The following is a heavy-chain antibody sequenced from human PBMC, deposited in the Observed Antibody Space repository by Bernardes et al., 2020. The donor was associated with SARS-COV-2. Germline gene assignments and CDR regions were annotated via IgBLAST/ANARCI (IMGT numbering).Heavy chain of an antibody. Sequence: SETLSLTCTVSGGSMSSYYWSWIRQPPGKELEWIAYIYYSGSTDYNPSLKSRVTISIDTSKNQFSLKLSSVTAADTAMYYCARLRADSLGGGFDSWGQGTLVPGSS. CDR1: GGSMSSYY. D-gene: IGHD1-26*01. CDR2: IYYSGST. CDR3: ARLRADSLGGGFDS. V-gene: IGHV4-59*08. J-gene: IGHJ4*02.